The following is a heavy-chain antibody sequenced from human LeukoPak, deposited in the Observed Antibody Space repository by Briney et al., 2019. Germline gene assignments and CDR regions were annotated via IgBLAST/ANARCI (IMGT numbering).Heavy chain of an antibody. V-gene: IGHV1-69*13. D-gene: IGHD3-22*01. J-gene: IGHJ5*02. CDR1: GGTFSSYA. CDR2: IIPIFGTA. CDR3: ARGGSGSRGWFDP. Sequence: ASVKVSCKASGGTFSSYAISWVRQAPGQGLEWMGGIIPIFGTANYAQKFQGRVTITADESTSTAYMELSSLRSEGTAVYYCARGGSGSRGWFDPWGQGTLVTVSS.